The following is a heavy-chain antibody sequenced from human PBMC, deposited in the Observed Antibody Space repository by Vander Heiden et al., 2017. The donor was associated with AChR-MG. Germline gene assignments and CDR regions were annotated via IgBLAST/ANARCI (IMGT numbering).Heavy chain of an antibody. CDR3: ARDYPSLRYCSGGSCYEAFDI. J-gene: IGHJ3*02. V-gene: IGHV3-30-3*01. CDR2: ISYDGSNK. CDR1: GFTFSRYA. D-gene: IGHD2-15*01. Sequence: QVQLVESGGGVVQPGRSLRLSCAASGFTFSRYAMNWARQAPGKGLEWVAVISYDGSNKYYADSVKGRFTISRDNSKNTLYLQMNSLRAEDTAVYYCARDYPSLRYCSGGSCYEAFDIWGQGKMVTVSS.